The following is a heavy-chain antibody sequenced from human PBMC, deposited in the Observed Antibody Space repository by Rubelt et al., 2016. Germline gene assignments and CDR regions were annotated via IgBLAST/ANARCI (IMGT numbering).Heavy chain of an antibody. CDR3: ARGNSGYDYGLDY. J-gene: IGHJ4*02. Sequence: QVQLVQSGAEVKKPGASVKVSCKASGYTFTGYYMHWVRQAPGQGLEWVGWINPNSGGTNYAQKCQGRLPIARAPSVSTASMELSRLTSDDTAVYSCARGNSGYDYGLDYWGQGTLVTVSS. CDR2: INPNSGGT. V-gene: IGHV1-2*02. D-gene: IGHD5-12*01. CDR1: GYTFTGYY.